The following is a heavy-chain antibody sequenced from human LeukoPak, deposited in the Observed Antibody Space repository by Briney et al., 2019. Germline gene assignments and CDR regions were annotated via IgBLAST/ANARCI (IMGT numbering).Heavy chain of an antibody. CDR3: ARDLLNYGSAYYDVGIFDS. J-gene: IGHJ4*02. D-gene: IGHD3-10*01. V-gene: IGHV3-30*03. CDR1: GFSFSTSG. CDR2: ISKDGRKN. Sequence: GGSLRLSCVASGFSFSTSGVHWVRQAPGKGLEWMSVISKDGRKNHYADSVEGRFTMSRDNSKSTLFLQMNSLRPEHTAIYYCARDLLNYGSAYYDVGIFDSWGQGTLVTVSS.